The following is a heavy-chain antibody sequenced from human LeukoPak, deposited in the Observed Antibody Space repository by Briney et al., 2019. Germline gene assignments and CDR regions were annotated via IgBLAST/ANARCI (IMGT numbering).Heavy chain of an antibody. D-gene: IGHD1-26*01. Sequence: KPSETLSLTCAVYGGSFSGYYWSWIRQPPGRGLEWIGEINHSGSTNYNPSLKSRVTISVDTSKNQFSLKLSSVTAADTAVYYCARGLATTRFDYWGQGTLVTVS. CDR3: ARGLATTRFDY. CDR1: GGSFSGYY. V-gene: IGHV4-34*01. J-gene: IGHJ4*02. CDR2: INHSGST.